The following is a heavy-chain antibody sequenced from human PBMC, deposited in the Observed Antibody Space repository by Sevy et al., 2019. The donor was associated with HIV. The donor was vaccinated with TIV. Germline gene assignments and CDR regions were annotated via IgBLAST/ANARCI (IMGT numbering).Heavy chain of an antibody. V-gene: IGHV1-69*13. CDR3: ARSVVVIATAQNYFDS. CDR2: IIPIFGTT. CDR1: GGTYSSYS. J-gene: IGHJ4*02. Sequence: SVKVSCKSSGGTYSSYSISWVRQAPGQGLEWMGGIIPIFGTTKYAQKFQGRVTITADESTTTVYMDLSSLRSEDTAIYFCARSVVVIATAQNYFDSWGQGTLVTVSS. D-gene: IGHD2-21*01.